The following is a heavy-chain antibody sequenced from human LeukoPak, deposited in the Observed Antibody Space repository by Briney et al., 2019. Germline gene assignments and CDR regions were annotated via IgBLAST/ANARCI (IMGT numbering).Heavy chain of an antibody. V-gene: IGHV3-23*01. J-gene: IGHJ4*02. D-gene: IGHD3-9*01. CDR3: AKEPYYDTYYFDY. CDR2: ISGSGGST. CDR1: GFTFSSYA. Sequence: GESLRLSCAASGFTFSSYAMSWVRQAPGKGLEWVSAISGSGGSTYYADSVKGRFTISRDSSKNTLYLQMNSLRAEDTAVYYCAKEPYYDTYYFDYWGQGTLVTVSS.